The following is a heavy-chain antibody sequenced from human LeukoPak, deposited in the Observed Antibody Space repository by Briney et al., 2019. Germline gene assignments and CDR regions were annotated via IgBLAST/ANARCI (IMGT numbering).Heavy chain of an antibody. V-gene: IGHV3-43*01. CDR1: GFTFDDYT. J-gene: IGHJ3*01. D-gene: IGHD1-1*01. CDR3: ARRGTDASFSFFDV. Sequence: GGSLRLSCAASGFTFDDYTMHWVRQAPGRGLEWVSLISRDGDSTSYADAVKGRFTISRDNSKNTLYLQMNSLRAEDTATYSCARRGTDASFSFFDVWGQGTMVTVSS. CDR2: ISRDGDST.